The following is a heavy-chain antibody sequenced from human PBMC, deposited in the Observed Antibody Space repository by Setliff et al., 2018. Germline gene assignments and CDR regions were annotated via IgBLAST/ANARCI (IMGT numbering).Heavy chain of an antibody. V-gene: IGHV1-69*05. CDR1: GDTFSTYS. D-gene: IGHD3-22*01. J-gene: IGHJ4*02. CDR2: IIPLLETA. CDR3: ARINFYVSSGYYYAPEL. Sequence: SVKVSCKASGDTFSTYSLSWVRQAPGQGLEWMGGIIPLLETAKYAQKFQGRVTVTTDTSTTTAYMELRSLRADDTAVYYCARINFYVSSGYYYAPELWGQGTTVTVSS.